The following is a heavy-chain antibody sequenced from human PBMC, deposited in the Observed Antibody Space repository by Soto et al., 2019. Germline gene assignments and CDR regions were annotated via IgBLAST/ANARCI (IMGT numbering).Heavy chain of an antibody. CDR3: ARNRFRSVGGSYYWFDP. CDR2: IYYSGST. J-gene: IGHJ5*02. V-gene: IGHV4-39*01. D-gene: IGHD1-26*01. CDR1: GGSISSSSYY. Sequence: SETLSLTCTVSGGSISSSSYYWGWIRQPPGKGLEWIGSIYYSGSTYYNPSLKSRVTISVDTSKNQFSLKLSSVTAADTAVYYCARNRFRSVGGSYYWFDPWGQG.